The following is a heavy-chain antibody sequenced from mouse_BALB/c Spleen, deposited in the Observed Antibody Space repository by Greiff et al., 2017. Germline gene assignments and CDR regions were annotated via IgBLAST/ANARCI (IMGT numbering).Heavy chain of an antibody. J-gene: IGHJ4*01. D-gene: IGHD2-3*01. Sequence: VKVVESGPGLVAPSQSLSITCTVSGFSLTSYGVHWVRQPPGKGLEWLGVIWAGGSTNYNSALMSRLSISKDNSKSQVFLKMNSLQTDDTAMYYCARDQGYDGYYGRAMDDWGQGTSVTVSS. CDR2: IWAGGST. CDR3: ARDQGYDGYYGRAMDD. V-gene: IGHV2-9*02. CDR1: GFSLTSYG.